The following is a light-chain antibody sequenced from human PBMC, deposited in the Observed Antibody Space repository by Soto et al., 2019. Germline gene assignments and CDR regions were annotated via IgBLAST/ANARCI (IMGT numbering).Light chain of an antibody. CDR1: QGISSY. Sequence: AIRRTQSPSSLAASTGDRVTITCRASQGISSYLAWYRQKPGKAPKLLIYAASTLQSGVPSRFSGSGSGTDFTLTISCLQSEDFATYYCQQYYSYPTFGQGTKVDIK. CDR3: QQYYSYPT. CDR2: AAS. J-gene: IGKJ2*01. V-gene: IGKV1-8*01.